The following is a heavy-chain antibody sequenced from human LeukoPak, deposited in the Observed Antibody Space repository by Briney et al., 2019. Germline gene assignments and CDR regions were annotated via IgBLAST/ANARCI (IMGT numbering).Heavy chain of an antibody. J-gene: IGHJ4*02. CDR2: INSDGRST. V-gene: IGHV3-74*01. Sequence: QPGGSLRLSCAASGFTFNSYWMHWVRQAPGTGLEWVSRINSDGRSTNYADSVRGRFTISRDNAKNTLYLQMNSLRAEDTAVYYCARGSDFGDYWGQGTLVTVSS. CDR3: ARGSDFGDY. D-gene: IGHD4-17*01. CDR1: GFTFNSYW.